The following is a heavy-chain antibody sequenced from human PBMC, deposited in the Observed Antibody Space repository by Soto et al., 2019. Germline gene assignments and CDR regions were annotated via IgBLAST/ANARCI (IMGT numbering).Heavy chain of an antibody. CDR1: GDSVSSNSAA. CDR2: TYYGSRWYN. D-gene: IGHD1-7*01. Sequence: SQTLSLTCAISGDSVSSNSAACNWIRLSPSRGLEWLARTYYGSRWYNDYAVSVRSRITVNPDTSKNQFSLQLTSVTPEDTAVYYCAGTTSHQWYYMDVWGKGTTVTVSS. V-gene: IGHV6-1*01. J-gene: IGHJ6*03. CDR3: AGTTSHQWYYMDV.